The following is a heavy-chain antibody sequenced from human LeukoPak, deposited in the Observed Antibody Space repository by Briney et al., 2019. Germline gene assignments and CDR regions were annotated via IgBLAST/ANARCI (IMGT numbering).Heavy chain of an antibody. CDR2: IYTSGST. V-gene: IGHV4-4*07. Sequence: SSETLSLTCIVSGGSISSYYWSWIRQPAGKGLEWIGRIYTSGSTNYNPSLKSRVPMSVDTSKNQFSLKLSSVTAADTAVYYCASDTYSSGWYGDAFDIWGQGTMVTVSS. J-gene: IGHJ3*02. D-gene: IGHD6-19*01. CDR3: ASDTYSSGWYGDAFDI. CDR1: GGSISSYY.